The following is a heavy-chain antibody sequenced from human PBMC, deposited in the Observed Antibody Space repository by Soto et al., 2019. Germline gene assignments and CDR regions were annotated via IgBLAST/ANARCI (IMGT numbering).Heavy chain of an antibody. CDR2: IDPPDSDT. J-gene: IGHJ6*02. D-gene: IGHD3-10*02. V-gene: IGHV5-10-1*01. Sequence: PGASLKISCQGSGYDFTKYWNIWARQPPGEGLEWMGRIDPPDSDTNSSPSFQGHVTISDDKSMITAFLQWSSLQASDTAIYYCARRSLTMSRTFNDMDVWGQGTTVTVSS. CDR3: ARRSLTMSRTFNDMDV. CDR1: GYDFTKYW.